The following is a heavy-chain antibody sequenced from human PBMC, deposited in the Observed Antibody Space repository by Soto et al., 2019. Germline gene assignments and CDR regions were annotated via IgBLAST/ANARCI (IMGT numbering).Heavy chain of an antibody. Sequence: EVQLVESGGGLVQPGRSLRLSCAASGFTFDDYAMNWVRQAPGKGLEWVSGINWNSGSIDYADSVKGRFTISRDNAKNSLYLQMNSLSLEDTALYYCAKDAVATIRDHDYMDVWGKGTTVTVSS. V-gene: IGHV3-9*01. CDR2: INWNSGSI. J-gene: IGHJ6*03. CDR3: AKDAVATIRDHDYMDV. CDR1: GFTFDDYA. D-gene: IGHD5-12*01.